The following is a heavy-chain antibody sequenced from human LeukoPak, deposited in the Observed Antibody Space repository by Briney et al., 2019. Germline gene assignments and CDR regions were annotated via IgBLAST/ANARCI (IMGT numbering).Heavy chain of an antibody. D-gene: IGHD3-22*01. J-gene: IGHJ4*02. CDR3: ARHTYYYDSSGYYYSYYFDY. Sequence: PSETLSLTCTVSGGSISSIIYYWGWIRQPPGKGLEWTGTIYYSGSTDYSPSLKSRVTISIDTSKNQFSLKLNSVTAADAAVYYCARHTYYYDSSGYYYSYYFDYWGQGTLVTVSS. V-gene: IGHV4-39*01. CDR2: IYYSGST. CDR1: GGSISSIIYY.